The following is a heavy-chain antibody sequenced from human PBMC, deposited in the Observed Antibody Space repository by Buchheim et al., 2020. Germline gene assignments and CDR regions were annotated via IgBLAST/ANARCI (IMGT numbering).Heavy chain of an antibody. D-gene: IGHD4-17*01. J-gene: IGHJ6*02. CDR3: AKERDYGDYEDYYYGMDV. V-gene: IGHV3-30*18. Sequence: QVQLVESGGGVVQPGRSLRLSCAASGFTFSSYGMHWVRQAPGKGLEWVAVISYDGSNKYYADSVKGRFTLSRDNSKNTLYLQMNRLRAEDTAVYYCAKERDYGDYEDYYYGMDVWGQGTT. CDR2: ISYDGSNK. CDR1: GFTFSSYG.